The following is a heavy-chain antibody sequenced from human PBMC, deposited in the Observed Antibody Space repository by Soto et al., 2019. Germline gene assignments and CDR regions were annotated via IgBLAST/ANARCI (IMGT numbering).Heavy chain of an antibody. Sequence: GESLKISCQTSGYNFTNFWIGWVRQMPGKGLEWMGIVYPGDSETRYSPSFQGQVTISVYKPITTVYLQWNSLKASDTAIYFCARQKQDDYNNYYYYQYLDVWGKGTTVTVSS. CDR3: ARQKQDDYNNYYYYQYLDV. V-gene: IGHV5-51*01. J-gene: IGHJ6*03. D-gene: IGHD4-4*01. CDR2: VYPGDSET. CDR1: GYNFTNFW.